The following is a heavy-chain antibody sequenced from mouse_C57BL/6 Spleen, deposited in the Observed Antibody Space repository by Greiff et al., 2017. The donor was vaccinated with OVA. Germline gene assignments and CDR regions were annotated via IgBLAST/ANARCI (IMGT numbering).Heavy chain of an antibody. CDR3: ASMDYAMDY. Sequence: VHVKQSGPELVKPGASVKISCKASGYSFTDYNMNWVKQSNGKSLEWIGVINPNYGTTSYNQKFKGKATLTVDQSSSTAYMQLNSLTAEDSAVYYCASMDYAMDYWGQGTSVTVSS. D-gene: IGHD1-1*02. J-gene: IGHJ4*01. V-gene: IGHV1-39*01. CDR2: INPNYGTT. CDR1: GYSFTDYN.